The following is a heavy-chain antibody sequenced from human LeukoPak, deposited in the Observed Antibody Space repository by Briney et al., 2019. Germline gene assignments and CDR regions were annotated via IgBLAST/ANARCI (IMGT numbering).Heavy chain of an antibody. V-gene: IGHV3-49*04. Sequence: GGSLRLSCAASGFTFSDYYMSWVRQAPGRGLEWVGFIRSIAYGVTTEYAASVKGRFTISRDDSKSIAYLQMNSLKTEDTAVYYCSRADYYGSGSPISLDVWGKGTTVTVSS. CDR3: SRADYYGSGSPISLDV. CDR2: IRSIAYGVTT. D-gene: IGHD3-10*01. J-gene: IGHJ6*04. CDR1: GFTFSDYY.